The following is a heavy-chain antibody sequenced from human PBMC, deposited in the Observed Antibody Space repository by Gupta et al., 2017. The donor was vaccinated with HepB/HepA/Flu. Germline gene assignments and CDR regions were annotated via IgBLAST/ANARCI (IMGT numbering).Heavy chain of an antibody. V-gene: IGHV1-2*04. J-gene: IGHJ6*02. D-gene: IGHD1-26*01. CDR3: ARGVGATFGMDV. Sequence: QVQLVQSGTEVKKPGASVKVSCKASGYTFSDYYIHWVRQAPGQGFEWMGWISANSGDTNYAQKFQGWVTMTRHTSISTASLELRRLKFDDTAVYFCARGVGATFGMDVWGQGTTVIVSS. CDR1: GYTFSDYY. CDR2: ISANSGDT.